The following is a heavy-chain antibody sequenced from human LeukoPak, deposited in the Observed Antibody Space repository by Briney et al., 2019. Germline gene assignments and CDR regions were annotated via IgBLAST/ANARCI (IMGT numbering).Heavy chain of an antibody. Sequence: RGGSLRLSCAASGFTFDDYAMHWVRQAPGKGLEWVSGISWNSGSIGYADSVKGRFTISRDNAKNSLYLQMNSLRAEDTALYYCARAYSSSWYENWGQGTLVTVSS. CDR3: ARAYSSSWYEN. J-gene: IGHJ4*02. D-gene: IGHD6-13*01. CDR2: ISWNSGSI. CDR1: GFTFDDYA. V-gene: IGHV3-9*01.